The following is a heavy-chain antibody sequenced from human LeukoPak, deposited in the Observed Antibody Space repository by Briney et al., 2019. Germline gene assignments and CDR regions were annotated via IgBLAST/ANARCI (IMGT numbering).Heavy chain of an antibody. CDR3: ARGKTEAGTIGGVNY. CDR1: GGSFSGYH. Sequence: PSETLSLTCAVYGGSFSGYHWSWIRQPPGKGLEWIGEINHSGSTNYNPSLKSRVTISVDTSKNQFSLKLSSVTAADTAVYYCARGKTEAGTIGGVNYWGQGTLVTVSS. J-gene: IGHJ4*02. CDR2: INHSGST. V-gene: IGHV4-34*01. D-gene: IGHD6-19*01.